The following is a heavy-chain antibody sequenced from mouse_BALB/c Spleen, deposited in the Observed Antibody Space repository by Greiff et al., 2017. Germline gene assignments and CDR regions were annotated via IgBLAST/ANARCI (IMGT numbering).Heavy chain of an antibody. CDR3: AREGFTTVVRDYAMDY. V-gene: IGHV3-2*02. CDR1: GYSITSDYA. CDR2: ISYSGST. Sequence: EVQRVESGPGLVKPSQSLSLTCTVTGYSITSDYAWNWIRQFPGNKLEWMGYISYSGSTSYNPSLKSRISITRDTSKNQFFLQLNSVTTEDTATYYCAREGFTTVVRDYAMDYWGQGTSVTVSS. D-gene: IGHD1-1*01. J-gene: IGHJ4*01.